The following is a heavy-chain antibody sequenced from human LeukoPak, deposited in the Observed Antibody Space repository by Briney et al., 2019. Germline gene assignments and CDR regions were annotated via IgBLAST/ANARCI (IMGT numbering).Heavy chain of an antibody. CDR1: GGSISSSSYY. CDR3: ARPIYSSSSGDYYFDY. D-gene: IGHD6-6*01. V-gene: IGHV4-39*07. CDR2: IYYGGST. Sequence: RASETLSLTCTVSGGSISSSSYYWGWIRQPPGKGLEWIGSIYYGGSTYYNPSLKSRVTISVDTSKNQFSLKLSSVTAADTAVYYCARPIYSSSSGDYYFDYWGQGTLVTVSS. J-gene: IGHJ4*02.